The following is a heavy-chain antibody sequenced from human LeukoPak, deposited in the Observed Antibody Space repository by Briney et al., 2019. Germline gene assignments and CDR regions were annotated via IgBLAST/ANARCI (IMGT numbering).Heavy chain of an antibody. CDR1: GYTFTSYG. V-gene: IGHV3-30*04. CDR3: ARDSYYDGTSYYFDY. J-gene: IGHJ4*02. D-gene: IGHD1-26*01. CDR2: ISYDGSNK. Sequence: GASVKVSCKASGYTFTSYGISWVRQAPGKGLEWVAVISYDGSNKYYADSVKGRFTISRDNSKNTLYLQMNSLRAEDTAVYYCARDSYYDGTSYYFDYWGQGTLVTVSS.